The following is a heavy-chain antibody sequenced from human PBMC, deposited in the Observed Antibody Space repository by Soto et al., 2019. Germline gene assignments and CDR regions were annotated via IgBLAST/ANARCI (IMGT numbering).Heavy chain of an antibody. CDR3: ARERGGYAYGDY. V-gene: IGHV1-18*01. D-gene: IGHD3-16*01. CDR1: GYTFSSYG. CDR2: INIYKGNT. Sequence: QVQLMQSGAEVKKPGASVKVSCKPSGYTFSSYGIAWVRQAPGQGLEWMGWINIYKGNTNYAQKFKDRVTMTTDTSTRTVYMELRSLGSDDTAVYYCARERGGYAYGDYWGQGTLVTVSS. J-gene: IGHJ4*02.